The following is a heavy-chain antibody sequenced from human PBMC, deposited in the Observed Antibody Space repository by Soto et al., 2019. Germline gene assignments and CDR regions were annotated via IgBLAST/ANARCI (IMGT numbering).Heavy chain of an antibody. J-gene: IGHJ6*02. Sequence: PSRGLEWLGRAYYRSQWYYDSAGSVRSRITVIPDTSKNQFSLQLNSVTPEDTAVYYCTKQKGDRRTYNGMDVWGQGTTVTGSS. V-gene: IGHV6-1*01. CDR2: AYYRSQWYY. CDR3: TKQKGDRRTYNGMDV. D-gene: IGHD2-21*02.